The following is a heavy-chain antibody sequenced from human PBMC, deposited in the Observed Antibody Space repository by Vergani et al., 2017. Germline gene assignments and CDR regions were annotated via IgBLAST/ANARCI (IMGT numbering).Heavy chain of an antibody. CDR3: ASGPFYGSGSYYNVLGY. J-gene: IGHJ4*02. D-gene: IGHD3-10*01. V-gene: IGHV3-11*01. CDR1: GFSFSDHY. Sequence: QVQLVESGGGLVKPGGSLRLSCAASGFSFSDHYMTWIRQAPGKGLEWVSYISNSGNTIEYADSVKGRFSISRDNAKSSLFLQMDSLRAEDTAVYYCASGPFYGSGSYYNVLGYWGQGTLVTVSS. CDR2: ISNSGNTI.